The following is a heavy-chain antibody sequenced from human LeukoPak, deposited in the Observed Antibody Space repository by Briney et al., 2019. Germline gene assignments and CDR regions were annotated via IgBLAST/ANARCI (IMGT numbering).Heavy chain of an antibody. CDR2: MNPNSGNT. Sequence: GASVKVSCKASGYTFPSYDINWVRQATGQGLEWMGWMNPNSGNTGYAQKFQGRVTMTSNTSISTAYMELSSLRSEDTAVYYCARVSGSSWYGGCYYYGMDVWGQGTTVSVSS. CDR3: ARVSGSSWYGGCYYYGMDV. J-gene: IGHJ6*02. D-gene: IGHD6-13*01. V-gene: IGHV1-8*01. CDR1: GYTFPSYD.